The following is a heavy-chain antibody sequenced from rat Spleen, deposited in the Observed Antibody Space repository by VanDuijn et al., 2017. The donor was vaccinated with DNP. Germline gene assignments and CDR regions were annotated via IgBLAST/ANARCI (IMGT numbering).Heavy chain of an antibody. V-gene: IGHV5-31*01. Sequence: EVQLVETGGGLVQPGRSLKLSCVASGFIFSNYWMTWIRQAPGKGLEWVASISSAGDNTYYSDSVKGRFAISRDNAKSTLYLQMDSLRSEDTASYYCTRHQYYDGTYYNWFAYWGQGTLVTVSS. CDR2: ISSAGDNT. CDR3: TRHQYYDGTYYNWFAY. D-gene: IGHD1-12*02. CDR1: GFIFSNYW. J-gene: IGHJ3*01.